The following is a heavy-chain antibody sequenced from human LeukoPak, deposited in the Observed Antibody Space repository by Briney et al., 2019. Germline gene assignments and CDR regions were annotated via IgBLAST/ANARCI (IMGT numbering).Heavy chain of an antibody. CDR3: ARDPTYSSGWGDYYYYGMDV. Sequence: ASVKVSCKASGYTFTGYYMHWVRQAPGQGLEWMGWINPNSGGTNYAQKFQGRVTMTRDTSISTAYMELSRLRSGDTAVYYCARDPTYSSGWGDYYYYGMDVWGQGTTVTVSS. CDR1: GYTFTGYY. V-gene: IGHV1-2*02. D-gene: IGHD6-19*01. CDR2: INPNSGGT. J-gene: IGHJ6*02.